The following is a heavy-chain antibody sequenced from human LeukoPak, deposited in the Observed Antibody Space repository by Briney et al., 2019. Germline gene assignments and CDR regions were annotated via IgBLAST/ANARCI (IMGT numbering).Heavy chain of an antibody. CDR1: GFTVSSNY. CDR2: IYNGDTT. V-gene: IGHV3-53*05. D-gene: IGHD3-3*01. Sequence: GGSLRLSCAASGFTVSSNYMSWVRQAPGKGLEWVSVIYNGDTTYYADSVKGRFTISRDNSKNTLYLQMNSLRAEDTAVYYCAKDYDFWSGYYRSVDYWGQGTLVTVSS. J-gene: IGHJ4*02. CDR3: AKDYDFWSGYYRSVDY.